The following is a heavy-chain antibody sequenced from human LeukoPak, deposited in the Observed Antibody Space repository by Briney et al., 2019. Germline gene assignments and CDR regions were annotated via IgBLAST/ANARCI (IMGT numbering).Heavy chain of an antibody. D-gene: IGHD3-16*02. Sequence: GGSLRLACAASGFTFSNYKMSWVRQAPGRGLEWVSSISDSSSYKYYADSVKGRFTISRDNDKNSVYLQMNSLRAEDTAVYYCARGGSYRPIDYWGQGTLVTVSS. CDR1: GFTFSNYK. CDR2: ISDSSSYK. J-gene: IGHJ4*02. CDR3: ARGGSYRPIDY. V-gene: IGHV3-21*01.